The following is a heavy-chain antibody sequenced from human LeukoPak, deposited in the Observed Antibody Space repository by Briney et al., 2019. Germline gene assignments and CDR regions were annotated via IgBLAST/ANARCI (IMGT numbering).Heavy chain of an antibody. CDR3: ARERYVVAPSGYYYYMDV. CDR1: GGSISSSSYY. D-gene: IGHD2-15*01. J-gene: IGHJ6*03. CDR2: IYYSGST. Sequence: SETLSLTCTVSGGSISSSSYYWGWIRQPPGKGLEWIGSIYYSGSTYYNPSLKSRVTMSVDTSKNQFSLKLSSVTAADTAVYYCARERYVVAPSGYYYYMDVWGKGTTVTVSS. V-gene: IGHV4-39*07.